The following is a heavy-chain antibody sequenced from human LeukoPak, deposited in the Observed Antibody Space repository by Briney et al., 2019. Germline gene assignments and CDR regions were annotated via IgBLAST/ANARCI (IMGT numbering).Heavy chain of an antibody. J-gene: IGHJ4*02. CDR3: ARDAERGTNWSARDYFDS. Sequence: SVKVSCKASGGTFNEYTISWLRQAPGQGLEWMGEIIPMLGATNYAQKFQGRVTISADESTNTAYMELNSLTYEDTAIYYCARDAERGTNWSARDYFDSWGQGTLVIASS. CDR2: IIPMLGAT. CDR1: GGTFNEYT. D-gene: IGHD7-27*01. V-gene: IGHV1-69*13.